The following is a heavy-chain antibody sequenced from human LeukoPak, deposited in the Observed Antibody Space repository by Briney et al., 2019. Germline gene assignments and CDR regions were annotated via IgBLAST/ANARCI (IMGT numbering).Heavy chain of an antibody. Sequence: GGSLRLSCAASGFTFSSYEMSWVRQAPGKGLEWVSYISSSGSTIYYADSMKGRFTISRDNAKNSLYLQMNSLRAEGTAVYYCARDGWFGELSFDYWGQGTLVTVSS. CDR3: ARDGWFGELSFDY. V-gene: IGHV3-48*03. D-gene: IGHD3-10*01. CDR2: ISSSGSTI. J-gene: IGHJ4*02. CDR1: GFTFSSYE.